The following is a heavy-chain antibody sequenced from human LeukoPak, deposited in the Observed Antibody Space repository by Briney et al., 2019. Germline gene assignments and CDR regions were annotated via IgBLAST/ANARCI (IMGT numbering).Heavy chain of an antibody. Sequence: GGSLRLSCAASGFTFSSYGMHWVRQAPGKGLELVALILADGTNEKYADSVKCRFTISRDNSKNTLYLQMNSLRAEDTAVYYCARVVGYSSTWYYDHWGQGTLVTVSS. D-gene: IGHD2-2*01. CDR1: GFTFSSYG. J-gene: IGHJ4*02. CDR2: ILADGTNE. V-gene: IGHV3-33*01. CDR3: ARVVGYSSTWYYDH.